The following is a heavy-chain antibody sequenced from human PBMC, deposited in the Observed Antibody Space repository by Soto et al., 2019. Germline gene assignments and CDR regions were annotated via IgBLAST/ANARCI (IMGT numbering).Heavy chain of an antibody. CDR1: GFTFSSYA. CDR2: ISGSGGST. J-gene: IGHJ4*02. Sequence: EVQLLESGGGLVQPGGSLRLSCAASGFTFSSYAMSWVRQALGKGLEWVSAISGSGGSTYYADSVKGRFTISRDNSKNTLYLQMNSLRAEDTAVYYCAKGGDSSGYYHPLYWGQGTLVTVSS. D-gene: IGHD3-22*01. V-gene: IGHV3-23*01. CDR3: AKGGDSSGYYHPLY.